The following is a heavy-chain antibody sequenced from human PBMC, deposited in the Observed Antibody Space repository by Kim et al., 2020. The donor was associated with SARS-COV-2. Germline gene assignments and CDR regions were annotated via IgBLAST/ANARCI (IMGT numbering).Heavy chain of an antibody. V-gene: IGHV3-15*01. CDR2: IKSKSDGGTI. CDR1: GFTFNNAW. J-gene: IGHJ4*02. Sequence: GGSMRLSCAASGFTFNNAWMNWVRQAPGKGLEWVGRIKSKSDGGTIDYAAPVKGRFTISRDDSKNTLYLQIDSLKIEDTAVYYCTTRGGYGGNSGVDYWGQGTLVTVSS. CDR3: TTRGGYGGNSGVDY. D-gene: IGHD5-12*01.